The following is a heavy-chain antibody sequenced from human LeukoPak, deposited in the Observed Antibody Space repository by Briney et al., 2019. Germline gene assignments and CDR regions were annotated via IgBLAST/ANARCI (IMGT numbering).Heavy chain of an antibody. J-gene: IGHJ4*02. V-gene: IGHV1-58*01. CDR2: IVIATGNT. CDR1: GFTFARSA. CDR3: AAEDDFLTGYYDFDY. Sequence: GTSLKVSCKASGFTFARSAVQWVRQARGQRPEWIGWIVIATGNTNYAQKFQERLTITRDMSTSTAYMELSSLRSEDTAVYYCAAEDDFLTGYYDFDYWGQGTVVTVSS. D-gene: IGHD3-9*01.